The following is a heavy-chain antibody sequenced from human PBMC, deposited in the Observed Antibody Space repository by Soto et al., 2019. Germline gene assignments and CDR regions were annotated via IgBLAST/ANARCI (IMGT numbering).Heavy chain of an antibody. CDR3: AKSPHSYGYFSWFDP. J-gene: IGHJ5*02. D-gene: IGHD5-18*01. CDR2: ISGSGGST. CDR1: GFTFSSYA. Sequence: PGGSLRLSCAASGFTFSSYAMSWVRQAPGKGLEWVSAISGSGGSTYYADSVKGRFTISRDNSKNTLYLQMNSLRAEDTAVYYCAKSPHSYGYFSWFDPWGQGTLVTVSS. V-gene: IGHV3-23*01.